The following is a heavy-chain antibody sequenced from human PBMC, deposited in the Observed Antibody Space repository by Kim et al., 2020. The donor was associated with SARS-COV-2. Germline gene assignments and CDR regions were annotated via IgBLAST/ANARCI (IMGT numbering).Heavy chain of an antibody. CDR3: ARDLLSLGYGMDV. J-gene: IGHJ6*02. V-gene: IGHV7-4-1*02. CDR2: INTYTGDP. CDR1: GYRITNYA. Sequence: ASVKVSCKASGYRITNYAINWVRQAPGQGLQWMGSINTYTGDPDYAQDFTGRFVFSLDTSVSTAFLEISNLKTEDTAVYYCARDLLSLGYGMDVWGRGTT.